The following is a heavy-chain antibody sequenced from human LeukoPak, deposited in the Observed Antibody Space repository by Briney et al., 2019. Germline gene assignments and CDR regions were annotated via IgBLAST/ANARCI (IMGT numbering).Heavy chain of an antibody. V-gene: IGHV3-23*01. CDR2: ISGSGGST. CDR3: AKDQAAGLNWFDP. J-gene: IGHJ5*02. Sequence: RGSLRLSCAASGFTFSSYAMSWVRQAPGKGLEWVSAISGSGGSTYYADSVKGRFTIARDNSKNTLYLQMNSLRAEDTAVYYCAKDQAAGLNWFDPWGQGTLVTVSS. CDR1: GFTFSSYA. D-gene: IGHD6-13*01.